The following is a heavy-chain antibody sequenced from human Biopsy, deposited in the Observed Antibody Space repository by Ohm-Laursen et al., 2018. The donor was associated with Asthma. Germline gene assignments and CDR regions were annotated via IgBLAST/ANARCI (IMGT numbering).Heavy chain of an antibody. V-gene: IGHV3-9*01. CDR1: GFSLDDYA. CDR3: AKDIGSREDY. J-gene: IGHJ4*02. CDR2: ISWNSGSS. D-gene: IGHD5-24*01. Sequence: SLRLSCAASGFSLDDYAMYWDRQGPGKGLEWVAGISWNSGSSAYADSVKGRFTISRDNSKNTLYLQMNSLRAEDTAVYYCAKDIGSREDYWGQGTLVTVSS.